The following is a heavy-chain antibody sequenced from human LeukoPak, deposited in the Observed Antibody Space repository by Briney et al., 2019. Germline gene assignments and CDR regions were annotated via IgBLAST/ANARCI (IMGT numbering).Heavy chain of an antibody. D-gene: IGHD5-24*01. Sequence: ASVKVSCKASGYTFTSYDINWVRQAPGQGIEWMGWMNPNSGNTVYAQKFQGRVTMTRDTSISTAYMELSSLRSEDAAVYYCARGGRRWLQSGAGYWGQGTLVTVSS. CDR1: GYTFTSYD. V-gene: IGHV1-8*01. J-gene: IGHJ4*02. CDR3: ARGGRRWLQSGAGY. CDR2: MNPNSGNT.